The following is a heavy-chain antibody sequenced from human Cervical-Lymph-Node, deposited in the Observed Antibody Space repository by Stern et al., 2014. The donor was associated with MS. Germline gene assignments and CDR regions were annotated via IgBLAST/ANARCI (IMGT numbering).Heavy chain of an antibody. V-gene: IGHV3-73*01. CDR2: IRSKDNNYAT. J-gene: IGHJ6*02. CDR3: ASPRGIGAAGTPNFYYGLDV. D-gene: IGHD6-13*01. CDR1: GFIFSGSV. Sequence: EVQLVESGGALVQPGESLQLSCAASGFIFSGSVIHWVRQASGKGLEWVGRIRSKDNNYATTYAESVKGRFTISRDDSKNTAYLQMNSLKVDDTAVYYCASPRGIGAAGTPNFYYGLDVWGQGTTVTVSS.